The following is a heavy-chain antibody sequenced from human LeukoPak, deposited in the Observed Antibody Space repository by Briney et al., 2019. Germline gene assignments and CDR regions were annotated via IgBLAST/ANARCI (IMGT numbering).Heavy chain of an antibody. J-gene: IGHJ4*02. CDR3: ARACSYSSGWYDYYFDY. Sequence: GGSLRLSCAASGFTFDDYGMSWVRQAPGKGLEWVSGINWNGGSTGYADSVKGRFTISRDNAKNSLYLQMNSLRAEDTALYYCARACSYSSGWYDYYFDYWGQGTLVTVSS. CDR2: INWNGGST. D-gene: IGHD6-19*01. V-gene: IGHV3-20*04. CDR1: GFTFDDYG.